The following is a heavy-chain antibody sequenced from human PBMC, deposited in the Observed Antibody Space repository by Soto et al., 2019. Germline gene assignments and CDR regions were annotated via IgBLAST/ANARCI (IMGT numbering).Heavy chain of an antibody. CDR1: GGSFSGYY. CDR3: ARVVRGGYDFWSGTPGYYGMDV. D-gene: IGHD3-3*01. CDR2: INHSGST. V-gene: IGHV4-34*01. Sequence: SETLSLTCAVYGGSFSGYYWSWIRQPPGKGLEWIGEINHSGSTNYNPSLKSRVTISVDTSKNQFSLKLSSVTVADTAVYYCARVVRGGYDFWSGTPGYYGMDVWGQGTTVTVSS. J-gene: IGHJ6*02.